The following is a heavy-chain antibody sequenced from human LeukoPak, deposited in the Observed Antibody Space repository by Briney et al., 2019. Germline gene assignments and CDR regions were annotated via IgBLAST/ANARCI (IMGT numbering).Heavy chain of an antibody. J-gene: IGHJ6*04. CDR3: ARSLLVRGVIHYYYYGMDV. Sequence: ASVKVSCKASGYTFTDYYMHWVRQAPGQGLEWMGWINPNSGGTNYAQKFQGRVTMTRDTSISTAYMELRSLRSDDTAVYYCARSLLVRGVIHYYYYGMDVWGKGTTVTVSS. D-gene: IGHD3-10*01. CDR1: GYTFTDYY. V-gene: IGHV1-2*02. CDR2: INPNSGGT.